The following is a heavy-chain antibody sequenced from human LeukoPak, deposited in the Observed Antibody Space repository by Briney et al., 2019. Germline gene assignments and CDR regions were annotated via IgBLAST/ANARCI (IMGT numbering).Heavy chain of an antibody. Sequence: SETLSLTCAVYGGSFSGYYWSWIRQPPGKGLEWIGEINHSGSTNYNPSLKSRVTISVDTSKNQFSLNLSSVTAADTAVYYCARGVDCSDFAFDIWGQGTMVTVSS. CDR1: GGSFSGYY. V-gene: IGHV4-34*01. CDR2: INHSGST. J-gene: IGHJ3*02. D-gene: IGHD2-15*01. CDR3: ARGVDCSDFAFDI.